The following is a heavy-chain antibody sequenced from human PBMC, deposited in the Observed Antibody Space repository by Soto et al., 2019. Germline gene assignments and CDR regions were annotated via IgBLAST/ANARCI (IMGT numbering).Heavy chain of an antibody. J-gene: IGHJ4*02. CDR3: ARRAGEWNGGSCYSRF. Sequence: EVQLLESGGGLVQPGGSLRLSCAASGFTFSDYSMTWVRQAPGMGLEWVSTNSGGGCTTYYADSAEGRFIISRDNSKNTVYLQLDRLRVEDPAVYYCARRAGEWNGGSCYSRFWGQGSLVTVSS. CDR2: NSGGGCTT. D-gene: IGHD2-15*01. CDR1: GFTFSDYS. V-gene: IGHV3-23*01.